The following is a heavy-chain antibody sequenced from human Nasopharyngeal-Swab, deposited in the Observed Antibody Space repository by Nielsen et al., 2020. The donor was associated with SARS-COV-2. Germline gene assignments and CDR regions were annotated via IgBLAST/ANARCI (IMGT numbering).Heavy chain of an antibody. D-gene: IGHD3-10*01. Sequence: SETLSLTCAVSGGSISSAGYSWSWIRQPPGKGLEWIGYIYHSGSTYHNPSLKSRVTISVDTSKNQFFLRLSAVTAADTAVYFCARKYGSGSYIGFDPWGQGTLVTVSS. CDR1: GGSISSAGYS. V-gene: IGHV4-30-2*02. J-gene: IGHJ5*02. CDR2: IYHSGST. CDR3: ARKYGSGSYIGFDP.